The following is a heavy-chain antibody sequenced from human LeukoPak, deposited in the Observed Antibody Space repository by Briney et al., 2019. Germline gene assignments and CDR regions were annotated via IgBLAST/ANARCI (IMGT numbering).Heavy chain of an antibody. Sequence: GGSLRLSCRASGFTSSDYYMTWMRQAPGKGPEWVSYISSGGSTTKYADSVKGRFTISRDNAKNSLFLQMNSLRAEDTAVYYCARGLTGYSSGGDAFDIWGQGTMVTVSS. CDR2: ISSGGSTT. CDR3: ARGLTGYSSGGDAFDI. CDR1: GFTSSDYY. V-gene: IGHV3-11*01. J-gene: IGHJ3*02. D-gene: IGHD6-19*01.